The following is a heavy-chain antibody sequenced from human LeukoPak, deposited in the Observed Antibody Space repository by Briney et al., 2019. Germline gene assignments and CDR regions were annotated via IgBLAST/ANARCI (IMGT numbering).Heavy chain of an antibody. Sequence: GGSLRPSCAASGLTVSSNYMSWVRQAPGKGLEWVSVIYSAGTTYYTDSVKGRFTIFRDNSKNTLYLQMNSLRAEDTAVYYCASLLYSSSWYYFDYWGQGTLVTVSS. J-gene: IGHJ4*02. CDR3: ASLLYSSSWYYFDY. CDR1: GLTVSSNY. CDR2: IYSAGTT. D-gene: IGHD6-13*01. V-gene: IGHV3-53*01.